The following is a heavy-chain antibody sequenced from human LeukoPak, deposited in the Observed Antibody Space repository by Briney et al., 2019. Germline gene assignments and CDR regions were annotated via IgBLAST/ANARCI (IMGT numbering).Heavy chain of an antibody. D-gene: IGHD4-11*01. CDR3: ARRARGDYTNSYYMDV. CDR2: INHSGST. J-gene: IGHJ6*03. CDR1: GGSFSGYY. Sequence: PSETLSLTCAVYGGSFSGYYWSWIRQPPGKGLEWIGEINHSGSTNYNPSLKSRVTISVDTSKNQFSLKLSSVTAADTAVYYCARRARGDYTNSYYMDVWGKGTTVTVSS. V-gene: IGHV4-34*01.